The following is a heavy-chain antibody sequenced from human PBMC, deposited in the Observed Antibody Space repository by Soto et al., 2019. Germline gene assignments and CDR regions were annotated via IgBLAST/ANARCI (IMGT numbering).Heavy chain of an antibody. D-gene: IGHD3-3*01. CDR1: GFTFSSYA. CDR3: AKDSQGAYYDFWSGYSYYYYGMDV. J-gene: IGHJ6*02. CDR2: ISGSGGST. V-gene: IGHV3-23*01. Sequence: GGSLRLSCAASGFTFSSYAMSWVRQAPGKGLEWVSAISGSGGSTYYADSVKGRFTISRDNSKNTLYLQMNSLRAEDTAVYYCAKDSQGAYYDFWSGYSYYYYGMDVWGQGTTVTVSS.